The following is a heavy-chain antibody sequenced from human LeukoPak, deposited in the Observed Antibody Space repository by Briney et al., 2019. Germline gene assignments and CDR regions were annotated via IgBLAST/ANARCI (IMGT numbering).Heavy chain of an antibody. D-gene: IGHD2-2*01. J-gene: IGHJ6*03. Sequence: SETLSLTCAVYGGSFSGYYWSWIRQPPGKGLEWIGEINHSGSTNYNPSLKSRVTMSVDTSKNQFSLKLSSVTAADTAVYYCARSGYCSSTSCRYYYYYMDVWGKGTTVTISS. CDR2: INHSGST. CDR3: ARSGYCSSTSCRYYYYYMDV. V-gene: IGHV4-34*01. CDR1: GGSFSGYY.